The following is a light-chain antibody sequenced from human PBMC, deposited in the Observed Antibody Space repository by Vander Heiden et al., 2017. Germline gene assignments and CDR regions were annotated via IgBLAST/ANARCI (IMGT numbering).Light chain of an antibody. CDR2: EGR. J-gene: IGLJ1*01. CDR1: SSDIGSYNL. Sequence: QSALTQPASVSGSPGQSITISCTGTSSDIGSYNLVSWYQQHPGKAPKLMIYEGRKRPSGVSNRFSGSKSGNTASLTISGLQAEDAADYYCCSYASSSTYVFGTGTEVTVL. V-gene: IGLV2-23*01. CDR3: CSYASSSTYV.